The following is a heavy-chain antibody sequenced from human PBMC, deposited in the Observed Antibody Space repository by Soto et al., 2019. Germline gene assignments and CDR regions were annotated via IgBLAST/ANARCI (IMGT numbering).Heavy chain of an antibody. CDR1: GFTFSSYS. CDR3: ARDIPLRYDILTGAPKVGAFDI. V-gene: IGHV3-21*01. CDR2: ISSSSSYI. Sequence: GGSLRLSCAASGFTFSSYSMNWVRQAPGKGLEWVSSISSSSSYIYYADSVKGRFTISRDNAKNSLYLQMNSLRAEDTAVYYCARDIPLRYDILTGAPKVGAFDIWGQGTMVTVSS. D-gene: IGHD3-9*01. J-gene: IGHJ3*02.